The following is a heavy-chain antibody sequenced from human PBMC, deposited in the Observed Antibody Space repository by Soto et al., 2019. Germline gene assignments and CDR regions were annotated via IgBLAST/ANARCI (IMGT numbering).Heavy chain of an antibody. CDR2: ISDGGNT. D-gene: IGHD3-3*01. Sequence: EVQLVESGGGLVQPGGSLRLSCAASGLIVSSVFMTWVRQAPGKGLEWVSTISDGGNTYYANSVKGRFTISIDISRNTLYHQMNSLRAEDTSVYHCATDTLGGTYDFWHGGQGTLVTVSS. J-gene: IGHJ4*02. CDR3: ATDTLGGTYDFWH. V-gene: IGHV3-66*01. CDR1: GLIVSSVF.